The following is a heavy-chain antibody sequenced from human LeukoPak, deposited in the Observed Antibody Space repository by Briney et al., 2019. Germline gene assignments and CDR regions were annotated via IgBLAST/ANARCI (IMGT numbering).Heavy chain of an antibody. V-gene: IGHV3-74*01. Sequence: PGGSLRLSCATSGFTFSSNGMHWVRQTPGKGLVWVSRINSDGSSTSYADSVKGRFTISRDNAKDTLYLQMNSLRAEDTAVYYCARSPLTVTTRLHFDYWGQGTLVTVSS. CDR3: ARSPLTVTTRLHFDY. CDR2: INSDGSST. J-gene: IGHJ4*02. D-gene: IGHD4-17*01. CDR1: GFTFSSNG.